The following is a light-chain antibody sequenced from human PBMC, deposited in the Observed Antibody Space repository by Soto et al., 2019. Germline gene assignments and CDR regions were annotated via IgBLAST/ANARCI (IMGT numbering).Light chain of an antibody. CDR1: QGISSY. J-gene: IGKJ5*01. Sequence: AIRMTQSPSSLSASTGDRVTITCRASQGISSYLAWYQQKPGKAPKLLIYAASTLQSGVPSRFSGSGSGTDFTLTISCPQSEDFATYYCQQYYSYPQITFGQGTRLEIK. CDR2: AAS. V-gene: IGKV1-8*01. CDR3: QQYYSYPQIT.